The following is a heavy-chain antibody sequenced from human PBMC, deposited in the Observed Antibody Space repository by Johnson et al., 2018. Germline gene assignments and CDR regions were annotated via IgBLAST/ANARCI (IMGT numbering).Heavy chain of an antibody. CDR3: AKGSLMAPRELYFQH. V-gene: IGHV3-30*18. J-gene: IGHJ1*01. D-gene: IGHD3-10*01. CDR2: ISYDGSNK. CDR1: GFTFSNYG. Sequence: QVQLVESGGGVVQPGRSLRLSCAASGFTFSNYGMHWVRQAPGKGLEWVAVISYDGSNKYYADSVKGRFTISRDNSKNTLYQQMNSLRAEDTAGYYCAKGSLMAPRELYFQHWGQGTLVTVSS.